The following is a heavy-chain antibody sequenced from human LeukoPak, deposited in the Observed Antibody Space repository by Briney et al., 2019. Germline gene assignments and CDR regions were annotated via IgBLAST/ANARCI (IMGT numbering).Heavy chain of an antibody. Sequence: ASVKVTCKASGYTFTSYGISWVRQAPGQGLEWMGWISAYNGNTNYAQKLQGRVTMTTDTSTSTAYMELRSLRSDDTAVYYCARGPMVRVVLSLYYFDYWGQGTLVTVSS. V-gene: IGHV1-18*01. CDR3: ARGPMVRVVLSLYYFDY. CDR2: ISAYNGNT. CDR1: GYTFTSYG. J-gene: IGHJ4*02. D-gene: IGHD3-10*01.